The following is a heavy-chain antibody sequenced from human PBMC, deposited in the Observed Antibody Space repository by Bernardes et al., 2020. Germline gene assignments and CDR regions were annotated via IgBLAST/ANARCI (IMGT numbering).Heavy chain of an antibody. Sequence: SETLSLTCTVSGGSISSGGYYWSWIRQHPGKGLEWIGYIYYSGSTYYNPSLKSRVTISVDTSKNQFSLKLSSVTAADTAVYYCARAIPTVNRIYYYYMDVWGKGTTVTVSS. CDR3: ARAIPTVNRIYYYYMDV. J-gene: IGHJ6*03. CDR2: IYYSGST. V-gene: IGHV4-31*03. D-gene: IGHD4-17*01. CDR1: GGSISSGGYY.